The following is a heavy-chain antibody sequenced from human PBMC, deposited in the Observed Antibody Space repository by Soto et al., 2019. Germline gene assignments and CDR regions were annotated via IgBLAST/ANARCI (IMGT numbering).Heavy chain of an antibody. Sequence: VASVKVSCKASGGTFSSYAISWVRQAPGQGLEWMGGIIPIFGTANYAQKFQGRVTITADKSTSTAYMELSSLRSEDTAVYYCASKVGATHYYYYYGMDVWGQGTTVTVSS. D-gene: IGHD1-26*01. J-gene: IGHJ6*02. CDR1: GGTFSSYA. CDR3: ASKVGATHYYYYYGMDV. CDR2: IIPIFGTA. V-gene: IGHV1-69*06.